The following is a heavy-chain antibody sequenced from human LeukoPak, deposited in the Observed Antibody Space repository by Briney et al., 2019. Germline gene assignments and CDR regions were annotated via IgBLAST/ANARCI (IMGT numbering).Heavy chain of an antibody. CDR1: GFTFSCFA. CDR3: ARCHSYDLGRAPCDL. CDR2: ISSNGGST. V-gene: IGHV3-64*01. D-gene: IGHD3/OR15-3a*01. Sequence: GGSLRLSSAASGFTFSCFAMHWVRQAPGKGLEYVSGISSNGGSTYYANSVKGRFTISIHNSKKHLYLQTGRLRAEDMAVYYCARCHSYDLGRAPCDLWGEGTIDSVS. J-gene: IGHJ3*01.